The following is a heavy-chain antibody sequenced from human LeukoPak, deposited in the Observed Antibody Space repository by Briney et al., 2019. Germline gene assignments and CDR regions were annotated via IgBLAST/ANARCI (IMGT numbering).Heavy chain of an antibody. CDR1: GFTFSSYT. D-gene: IGHD6-19*01. J-gene: IGHJ4*02. CDR2: MSHDGGNK. CDR3: ATPYTSGWSLYFDN. V-gene: IGHV3-30-3*01. Sequence: GGSLRLSCAASGFTFSSYTMHWVRQAPGKGLEWVAVMSHDGGNKYYADSVKGRFTISRDNSKNTLYLQMNGLTAEETAMYYCATPYTSGWSLYFDNWGQGTLVTVSS.